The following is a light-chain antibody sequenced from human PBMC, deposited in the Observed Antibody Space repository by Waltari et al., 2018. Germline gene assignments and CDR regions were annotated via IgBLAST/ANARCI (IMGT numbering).Light chain of an antibody. J-gene: IGKJ1*01. CDR3: QQYYSYPLT. Sequence: AIRMTQSPSSFSASTGDRVTITCRASQGISSYLAWYQQKPGKAPKLLIYAASTLQSWVPSRFSGSGSGTDFTLTISFLQSEDFATYYCQQYYSYPLTFGQGTKVEIK. CDR2: AAS. CDR1: QGISSY. V-gene: IGKV1-8*01.